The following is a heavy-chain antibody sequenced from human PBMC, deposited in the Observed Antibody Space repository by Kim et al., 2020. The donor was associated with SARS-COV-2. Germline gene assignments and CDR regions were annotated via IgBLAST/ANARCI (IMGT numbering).Heavy chain of an antibody. D-gene: IGHD5-12*01. V-gene: IGHV1-2*02. J-gene: IGHJ4*02. CDR3: ASEPRGYSGYEDFDY. Sequence: QKFQGRVTMTRDTSISTAYMELSRLRSDDTAVYYCASEPRGYSGYEDFDYWGQGTLVTVSS.